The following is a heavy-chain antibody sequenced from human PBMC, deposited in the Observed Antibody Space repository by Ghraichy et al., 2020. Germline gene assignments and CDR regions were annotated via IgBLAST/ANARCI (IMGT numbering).Heavy chain of an antibody. CDR3: ARGTFDYSREDHGGAFDY. CDR2: IAASRDTI. V-gene: IGHV3-48*03. CDR1: GFTFSDNE. D-gene: IGHD6-13*01. Sequence: LSLTCAASGFTFSDNEMNWVRQAPGKGLEWVAYIAASRDTIYYADSVRGRFTIPRAKSSVFLQMDSLRAEDTATYYCARGTFDYSREDHGGAFDYWGQGTQVTVSS. J-gene: IGHJ4*02.